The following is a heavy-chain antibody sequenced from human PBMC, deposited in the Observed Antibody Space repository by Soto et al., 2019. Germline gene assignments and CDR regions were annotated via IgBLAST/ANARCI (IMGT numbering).Heavy chain of an antibody. CDR1: GGTFSSYA. CDR3: ASQTYYYGSGSQNWFDP. J-gene: IGHJ5*02. D-gene: IGHD3-10*01. CDR2: IIPIFGTA. Sequence: QVQLVQSGAEVKKPGSSVKVSCKASGGTFSSYAISWVRQAPGQGLEWMGGIIPIFGTANYAQKFQGRVTITADESTSTADMELSSLRSEDTAVYYCASQTYYYGSGSQNWFDPWGQGTLVTVSS. V-gene: IGHV1-69*01.